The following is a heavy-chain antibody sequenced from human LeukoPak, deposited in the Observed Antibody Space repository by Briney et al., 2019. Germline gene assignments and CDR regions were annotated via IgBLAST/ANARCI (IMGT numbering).Heavy chain of an antibody. CDR1: GGSFSGYY. D-gene: IGHD6-6*01. V-gene: IGHV4-34*01. Sequence: SGTLSLTCAVYGGSFSGYYWSWIRQPPGKGLEWIGEINHSGSTNYNPSLKSRVTISVDTSKNQFSLKLSSVTAADTAVYYCARGGKYSSSSFDYWGQGTLVTVSS. CDR2: INHSGST. J-gene: IGHJ4*02. CDR3: ARGGKYSSSSFDY.